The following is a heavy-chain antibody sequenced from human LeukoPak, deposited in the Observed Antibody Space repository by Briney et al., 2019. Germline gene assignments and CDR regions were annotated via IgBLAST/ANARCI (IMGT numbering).Heavy chain of an antibody. Sequence: GGSLRLSCAASGFTFSSYEMNWVRQAPGKGLEWVSSISSSSSYIYYADSVKGRFTISRDNAKNSLYLQMNSLRAEDTAVYYCARAGANLIARVAYWGQASLVTV. CDR1: GFTFSSYE. J-gene: IGHJ4*02. D-gene: IGHD2-21*01. V-gene: IGHV3-21*01. CDR3: ARAGANLIARVAY. CDR2: ISSSSSYI.